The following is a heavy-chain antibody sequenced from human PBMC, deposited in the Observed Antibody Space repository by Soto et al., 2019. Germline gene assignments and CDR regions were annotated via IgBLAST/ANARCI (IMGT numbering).Heavy chain of an antibody. D-gene: IGHD2-2*01. J-gene: IGHJ5*02. CDR3: AREYPAATRAGVRLFDP. CDR2: INAGNGNT. Sequence: ASVKVSCKASGYTFTSYGISWVRQAPGQRLEWMGWINAGNGNTKYSQKFQGRVTITRDTSASTAYRELSSLRSEDTAVYYCAREYPAATRAGVRLFDPWGQGTLVTVPS. V-gene: IGHV1-3*01. CDR1: GYTFTSYG.